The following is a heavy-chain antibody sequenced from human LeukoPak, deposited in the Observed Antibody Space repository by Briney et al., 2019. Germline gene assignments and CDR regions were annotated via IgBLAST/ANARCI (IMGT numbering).Heavy chain of an antibody. V-gene: IGHV3-30*18. CDR3: AKDSYDSGGYYYVYGDKPPLGY. J-gene: IGHJ4*02. Sequence: GGSLRLSCAASGFTFSSYGMHWVRQAPGKGLEWVAVISYDGSNKYYADSVKGRFTISRDNSKNTLYLQMNSLRAEDTAVYYCAKDSYDSGGYYYVYGDKPPLGYWGQGTLVTVSS. CDR2: ISYDGSNK. CDR1: GFTFSSYG. D-gene: IGHD3-22*01.